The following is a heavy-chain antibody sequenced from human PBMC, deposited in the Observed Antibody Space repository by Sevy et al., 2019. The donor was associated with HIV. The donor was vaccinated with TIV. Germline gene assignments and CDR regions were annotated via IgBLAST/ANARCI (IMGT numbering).Heavy chain of an antibody. CDR3: AGEGQQLVRNYYYYYGMDV. D-gene: IGHD6-13*01. Sequence: GGSLRLSCAASGFTFSDYYMSWIRQAPGKGLEWVSYISSSGSTIYYADSVKGRFTISRDNAKNSLYLQMNSLRAEDTAVYYCAGEGQQLVRNYYYYYGMDVWGQGTTVTVSS. J-gene: IGHJ6*02. V-gene: IGHV3-11*01. CDR2: ISSSGSTI. CDR1: GFTFSDYY.